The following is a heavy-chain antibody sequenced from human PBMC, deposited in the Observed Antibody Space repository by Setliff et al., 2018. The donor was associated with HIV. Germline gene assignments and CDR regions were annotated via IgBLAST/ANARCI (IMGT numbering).Heavy chain of an antibody. CDR3: ARGGGYDRSGYYPFDY. CDR2: INHSGST. CDR1: GGSLSGYH. V-gene: IGHV4-34*01. Sequence: SSETLSLTCAVYGGSLSGYHWSWIRQSPEKGLEWIGEINHSGSTNYNPSLKSRVTMSVDTSKNQFSLKLSSVTAADTAVYYCARGGGYDRSGYYPFDYWGQGTPVTV. J-gene: IGHJ4*02. D-gene: IGHD3-22*01.